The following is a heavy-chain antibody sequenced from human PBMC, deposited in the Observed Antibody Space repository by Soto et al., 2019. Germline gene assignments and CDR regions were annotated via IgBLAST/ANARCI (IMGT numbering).Heavy chain of an antibody. Sequence: PSETLSLTCGVSGYSLTSGYHWGWIRQPPGKGLEWIGTIYHSGTTYYNPSLMSRVTMSVDTSKNRFSLKVTSATAADTAVYFCVRVYGRSSCFFDSWGQGTLVTVSS. D-gene: IGHD6-6*01. CDR3: VRVYGRSSCFFDS. V-gene: IGHV4-38-2*01. J-gene: IGHJ4*02. CDR1: GYSLTSGYH. CDR2: IYHSGTT.